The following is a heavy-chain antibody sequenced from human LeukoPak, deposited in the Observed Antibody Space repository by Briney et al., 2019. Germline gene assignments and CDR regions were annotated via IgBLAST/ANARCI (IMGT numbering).Heavy chain of an antibody. Sequence: GASVKVSCKASGYTFTSYDINWVRQATGQGLEWMGWMNPNSGNTGYAQKFQGRVTMTRDTSISTAYMELSRLRSDDTAVYYCARARIYDFWSGYPGEIDYWGQGTLVTVSS. CDR3: ARARIYDFWSGYPGEIDY. CDR1: GYTFTSYD. CDR2: MNPNSGNT. D-gene: IGHD3-3*01. J-gene: IGHJ4*02. V-gene: IGHV1-8*01.